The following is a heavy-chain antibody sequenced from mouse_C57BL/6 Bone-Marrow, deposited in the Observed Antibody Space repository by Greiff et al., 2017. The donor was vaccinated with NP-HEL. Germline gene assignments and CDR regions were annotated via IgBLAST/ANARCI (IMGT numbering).Heavy chain of an antibody. CDR2: IYPRSGNT. V-gene: IGHV1-81*01. CDR1: GYTFTSYG. J-gene: IGHJ2*01. Sequence: QVQLQQSGAELARPGASVKLSCKASGYTFTSYGISWVKQRTGQGLEWIGEIYPRSGNTYYNEKFKGKATLTADKSSSTAYMELRSLTSEDSAVYFSAKARRLLHYFDDWGQGTTLTVSS. CDR3: AKARRLLHYFDD. D-gene: IGHD2-3*01.